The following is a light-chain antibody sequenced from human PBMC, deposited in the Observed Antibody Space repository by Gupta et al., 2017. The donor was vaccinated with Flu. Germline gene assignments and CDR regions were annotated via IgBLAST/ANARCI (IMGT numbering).Light chain of an antibody. Sequence: DIVLTQSPDSLSLSPGQRATISCRASQTITGSQLAWYQQKSGQAPRLLISGVNTRATDIPDRFSGSGSGTDFTLTISRLELEDFALYFCQHFGDSPWTFGQGTRLDIK. CDR1: QTITGSQ. V-gene: IGKV3-20*01. J-gene: IGKJ1*01. CDR2: GVN. CDR3: QHFGDSPWT.